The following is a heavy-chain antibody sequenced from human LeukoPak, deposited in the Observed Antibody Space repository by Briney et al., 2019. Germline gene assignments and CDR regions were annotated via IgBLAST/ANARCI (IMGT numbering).Heavy chain of an antibody. CDR3: AGLVGRYSSGLYYYYFDY. Sequence: SETLSLTCTVSGDSINSLDLWSWVRQPPGKGLEWIGEMYLSGTTHSNPSVKSRVTISIDESKNQFFLNLSSVTAADTAVYYCAGLVGRYSSGLYYYYFDYWGQGTLVTVSS. V-gene: IGHV4-4*02. D-gene: IGHD3-22*01. CDR2: MYLSGTT. J-gene: IGHJ4*02. CDR1: GDSINSLDL.